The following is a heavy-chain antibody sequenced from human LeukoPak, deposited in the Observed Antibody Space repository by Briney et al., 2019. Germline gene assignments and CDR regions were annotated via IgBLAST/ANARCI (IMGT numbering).Heavy chain of an antibody. CDR1: GFTFDDYA. CDR2: IYSGGGT. J-gene: IGHJ4*02. V-gene: IGHV3-53*01. Sequence: GRSLRLSCAASGFTFDDYAMHWVRQAPGKGLEWVSIIYSGGGTYYADSVKGRFTLSRDNSKNTLYLQMNSLRAEDTAVYYCARLGYSSSWYYLDYWGQGTLVTVSS. CDR3: ARLGYSSSWYYLDY. D-gene: IGHD6-13*01.